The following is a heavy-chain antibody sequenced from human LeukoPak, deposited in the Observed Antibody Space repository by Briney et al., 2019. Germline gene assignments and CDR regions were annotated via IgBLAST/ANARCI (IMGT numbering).Heavy chain of an antibody. D-gene: IGHD1-26*01. CDR1: GYTFTGYY. CDR3: ARDRVGATFVY. J-gene: IGHJ4*02. CDR2: INPNSGGT. V-gene: IGHV1-2*02. Sequence: ASVKVSCKASGYTFTGYYMHWVRQAPGQGLEWMGWINPNSGGTNYAQKFQGRVTMTRDTSISSAYMELSRLRSDDSAVYYCARDRVGATFVYWGQGTLVTVSS.